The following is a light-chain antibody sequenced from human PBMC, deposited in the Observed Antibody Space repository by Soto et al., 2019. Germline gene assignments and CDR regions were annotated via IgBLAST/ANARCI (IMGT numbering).Light chain of an antibody. CDR2: EVS. V-gene: IGLV2-14*01. J-gene: IGLJ2*01. CDR1: SNDVGGYNY. Sequence: QSVLTQPASVSGSPGQSITISCTGTSNDVGGYNYVSWYQQHPGKVPKLMIYEVSNRPSGVSNRFSDSKSGNTASLTISGLQAEDEADYYCSSYTTTATVLFGGGTKLTVL. CDR3: SSYTTTATVL.